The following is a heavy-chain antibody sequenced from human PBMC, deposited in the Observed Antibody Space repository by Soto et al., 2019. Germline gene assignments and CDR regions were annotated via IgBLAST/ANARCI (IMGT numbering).Heavy chain of an antibody. Sequence: SVEVSCRASGYTFTKYYVLWVRQGPGQGLEWVGRINPNTGGTNYAQKFQDRVTMTRDTSITTAYMELSRLRSDDTAVYYCARQLAYCGGDCYTEPIDYWGQGTQVTVSS. J-gene: IGHJ4*02. D-gene: IGHD2-21*02. CDR3: ARQLAYCGGDCYTEPIDY. V-gene: IGHV1-2*06. CDR2: INPNTGGT. CDR1: GYTFTKYY.